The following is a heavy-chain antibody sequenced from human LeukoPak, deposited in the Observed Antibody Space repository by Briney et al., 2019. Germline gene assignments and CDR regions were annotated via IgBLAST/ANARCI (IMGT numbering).Heavy chain of an antibody. V-gene: IGHV4-59*12. Sequence: CDTVSLTCTVSVGSLSTSHWKRVRQPPATGLEGIGNVEYNGDTKYNPTPRSPVTISLATSKNQFSLKLKSVTAAATDLYSCARGFYEPFDRWGQGTLVTVSS. CDR1: VGSLSTSH. J-gene: IGHJ4*02. D-gene: IGHD2/OR15-2a*01. CDR2: VEYNGDT. CDR3: ARGFYEPFDR.